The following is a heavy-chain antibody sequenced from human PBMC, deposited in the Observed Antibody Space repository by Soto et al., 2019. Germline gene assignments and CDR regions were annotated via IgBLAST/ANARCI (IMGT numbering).Heavy chain of an antibody. CDR1: GFTFSSYG. CDR3: ARERDDGDWDAFDI. D-gene: IGHD4-17*01. CDR2: IWYDGSNK. V-gene: IGHV3-33*01. Sequence: QVQLVESGGGVVQPGRSLRLSCAASGFTFSSYGMHWVRQAPGKGLEWVAVIWYDGSNKYYADSVKGRFTISRDNSKNTQYLQMNSLRAEDTAVYYCARERDDGDWDAFDIWGQGTMVTVSS. J-gene: IGHJ3*02.